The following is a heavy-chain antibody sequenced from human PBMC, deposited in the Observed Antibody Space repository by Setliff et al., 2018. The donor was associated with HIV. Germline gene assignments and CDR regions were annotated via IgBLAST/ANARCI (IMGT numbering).Heavy chain of an antibody. CDR2: IDHTGST. CDR1: GGSFSGYY. Sequence: TLSLTCAVYGGSFSGYYWSWIRQPPGKGLEWLEDIDHTGSTNYNLSLKSRITMSADPSKNQFSLKVRSVIAADTALYYCARGRNSGSPYFYYMDVWATGTTVTVSS. CDR3: ARGRNSGSPYFYYMDV. V-gene: IGHV4-34*01. J-gene: IGHJ6*03. D-gene: IGHD3-10*01.